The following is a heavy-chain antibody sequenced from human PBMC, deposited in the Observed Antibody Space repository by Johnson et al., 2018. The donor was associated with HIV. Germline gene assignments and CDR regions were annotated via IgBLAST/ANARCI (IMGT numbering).Heavy chain of an antibody. Sequence: VRLVESGGGLVQPGGSLRLSCAASGFTFSSYWMSWVRQAPGKGLEWVANIKQDGSEKYYVDSVKGRFTISRDNSKNTLYLQMNSLRAEDTAVYYCARGGVIHDAFDIWGQGTMVTLSS. CDR1: GFTFSSYW. CDR3: ARGGVIHDAFDI. V-gene: IGHV3-7*02. CDR2: IKQDGSEK. J-gene: IGHJ3*02. D-gene: IGHD3-3*01.